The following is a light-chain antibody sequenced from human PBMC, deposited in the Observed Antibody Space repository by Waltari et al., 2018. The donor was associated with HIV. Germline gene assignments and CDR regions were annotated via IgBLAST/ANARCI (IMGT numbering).Light chain of an antibody. CDR1: QSVGGN. Sequence: IVMTQSPVTQSVSLGETATLSCRANQSVGGNLAWYQQKRGGQSPRLLIYGASTRAAGIPARFSGSGSGTEFSLTISGLQSEDFAVYYCQQYNDWPSITFGQGTRLDIK. CDR3: QQYNDWPSIT. J-gene: IGKJ5*01. V-gene: IGKV3-15*01. CDR2: GAS.